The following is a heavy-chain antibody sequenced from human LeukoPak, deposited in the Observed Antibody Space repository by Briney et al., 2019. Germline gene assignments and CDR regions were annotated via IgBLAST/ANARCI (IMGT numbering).Heavy chain of an antibody. CDR1: GYTFTSYD. D-gene: IGHD6-19*01. J-gene: IGHJ4*02. CDR2: MNPNSGNT. CDR3: ARLDSSGYYYFDY. V-gene: IGHV1-8*01. Sequence: GASVKVSCKASGYTFTSYDINWVRQATGQGLGWMGWMNPNSGNTGYAQKFQGRVTMTRKTSISTAYMELSSLRSEDTAVYYCARLDSSGYYYFDYWGQGTLVTVSS.